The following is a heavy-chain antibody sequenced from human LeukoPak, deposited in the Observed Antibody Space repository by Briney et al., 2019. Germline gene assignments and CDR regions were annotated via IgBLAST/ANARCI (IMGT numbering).Heavy chain of an antibody. Sequence: ASVKVSCKASGYTFTSYGISWVRQAPGQGLEWMGWISAYNGNTNYAQKLQGRVTMTTDTSTSTAYMELRSLRSDDTAVYYCARARSSYGSGSYTYWGQGTLVTVSS. CDR2: ISAYNGNT. V-gene: IGHV1-18*01. J-gene: IGHJ4*02. CDR1: GYTFTSYG. D-gene: IGHD3-10*01. CDR3: ARARSSYGSGSYTY.